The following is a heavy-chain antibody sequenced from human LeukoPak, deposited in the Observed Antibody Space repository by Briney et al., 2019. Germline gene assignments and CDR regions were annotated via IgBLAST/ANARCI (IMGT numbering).Heavy chain of an antibody. CDR3: ARHHFSWVIATYEASELKGGRNIKKDNWFDP. J-gene: IGHJ5*02. D-gene: IGHD2-21*01. Sequence: KPSETLSLTCTASGGSISSSSYYWGWIRQPPGKGLEWIGSIYYSGSTYYNPSPKSRVTISVDTSKNQFSLKLSSVTAADTAVYYCARHHFSWVIATYEASELKGGRNIKKDNWFDPWGQGTLVTVSS. V-gene: IGHV4-39*01. CDR2: IYYSGST. CDR1: GGSISSSSYY.